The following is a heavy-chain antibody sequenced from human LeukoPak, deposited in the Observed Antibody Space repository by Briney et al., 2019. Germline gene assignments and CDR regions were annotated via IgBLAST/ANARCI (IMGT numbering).Heavy chain of an antibody. Sequence: SVKVSCKASGGTFSSYTINWVRQAPGQGLEWMGGIIPIFGTANYAQKFQGRVTITTDESTSTAYMELSSLRSEDTAVYYCARTIVVVPAANYYMDVWGKGTTVTVSS. D-gene: IGHD2-2*01. CDR1: GGTFSSYT. CDR2: IIPIFGTA. V-gene: IGHV1-69*05. J-gene: IGHJ6*03. CDR3: ARTIVVVPAANYYMDV.